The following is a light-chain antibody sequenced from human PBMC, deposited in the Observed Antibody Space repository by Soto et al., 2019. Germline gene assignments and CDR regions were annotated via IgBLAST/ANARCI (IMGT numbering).Light chain of an antibody. V-gene: IGLV2-14*01. Sequence: ALTQPASVSGSPGQSITISCTGTSSDVGGYNYVSWYQQHPGKAPKLMIYDVSNRPSGVSNRFSGSKSGNTASLTISGLQAEDEADYYCSSYTTSSPHVVFGGGTKLTVL. CDR2: DVS. CDR3: SSYTTSSPHVV. J-gene: IGLJ2*01. CDR1: SSDVGGYNY.